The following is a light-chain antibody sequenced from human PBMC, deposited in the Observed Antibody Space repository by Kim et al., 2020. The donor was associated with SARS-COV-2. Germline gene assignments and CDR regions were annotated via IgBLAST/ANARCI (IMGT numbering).Light chain of an antibody. CDR3: CSYAGSYSVV. V-gene: IGLV2-11*01. Sequence: GQSVTISCTGTSSDVGTYNYVSWYQQHPGKAPKLMIYDVSKRPSGVPDRFSGSKSGNTVSLTISGLQAEDEADYYCCSYAGSYSVVFGGGTQLTVL. CDR2: DVS. CDR1: SSDVGTYNY. J-gene: IGLJ2*01.